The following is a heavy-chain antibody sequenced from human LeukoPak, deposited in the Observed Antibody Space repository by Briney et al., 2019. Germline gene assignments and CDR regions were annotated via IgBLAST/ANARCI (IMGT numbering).Heavy chain of an antibody. D-gene: IGHD3-10*01. Sequence: SVKVSCKASGGTFSSYAISWVRQAPGQGLEWMGGIIPIFGTANYAQKFQGRVTITADESTSTAYMELSSLRSEGTAVYYCARSPYYYGSGSYYFPYYYMDVWGKGTTVTVSS. CDR2: IIPIFGTA. V-gene: IGHV1-69*13. CDR3: ARSPYYYGSGSYYFPYYYMDV. J-gene: IGHJ6*03. CDR1: GGTFSSYA.